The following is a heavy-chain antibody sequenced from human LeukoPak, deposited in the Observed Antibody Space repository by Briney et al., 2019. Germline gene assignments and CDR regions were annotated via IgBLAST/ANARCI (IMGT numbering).Heavy chain of an antibody. CDR2: ISGSGGST. V-gene: IGHV3-23*01. Sequence: SGGSLRLSCAASGFTLSTYSMNWGRQRPGKGLERVSAISGSGGSTYYADSVKGRFTISRDNSKNTLYLQMNSLRAEDTAVYYCAKDYYGSGSYYLYFDYWGQGTLVTVSS. D-gene: IGHD3-10*01. CDR1: GFTLSTYS. J-gene: IGHJ4*02. CDR3: AKDYYGSGSYYLYFDY.